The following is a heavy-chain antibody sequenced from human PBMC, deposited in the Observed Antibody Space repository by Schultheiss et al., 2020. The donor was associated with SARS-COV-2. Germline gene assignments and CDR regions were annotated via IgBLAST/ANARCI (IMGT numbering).Heavy chain of an antibody. D-gene: IGHD3-16*01. V-gene: IGHV3-64D*06. CDR1: GFTFSSYA. Sequence: GGSLRLSCSASGFTFSSYAMHWVRQAPGKGLEYVSAISSNGGSTYYADSVKGIITISRDNSKNTLYLQMSSLRAEDTAVYYCVKRGSSDPFDYWGQGTPVTVYS. CDR3: VKRGSSDPFDY. CDR2: ISSNGGST. J-gene: IGHJ4*02.